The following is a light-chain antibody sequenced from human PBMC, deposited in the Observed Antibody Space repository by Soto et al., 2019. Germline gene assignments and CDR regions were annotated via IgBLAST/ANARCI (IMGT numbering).Light chain of an antibody. V-gene: IGKV3-11*01. Sequence: EIVLTQSPATLSLSPGERATLSCRASQSISSFLAWYQQKRGQAPRLLIYDASNRATGIPVRFSGSGSGTDLTLTISSLEPEDFEVYYCQQRRNWPLTFGGGTKVDIK. CDR3: QQRRNWPLT. J-gene: IGKJ4*01. CDR2: DAS. CDR1: QSISSF.